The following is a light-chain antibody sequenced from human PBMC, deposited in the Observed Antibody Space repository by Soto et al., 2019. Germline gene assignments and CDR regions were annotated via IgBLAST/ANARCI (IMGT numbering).Light chain of an antibody. CDR2: AAS. J-gene: IGKJ1*01. CDR1: QSISSY. V-gene: IGKV1-39*01. CDR3: QQSYSTPQTWT. Sequence: DIQMTQSPSSLSASVGDRVTITCRASQSISSYLNWYKQKPGKAPKLLIYAASSLQSGVPSRFSGSGSGTDFTLTISSLQPEDFATYYCQQSYSTPQTWTFGQGTKVEIK.